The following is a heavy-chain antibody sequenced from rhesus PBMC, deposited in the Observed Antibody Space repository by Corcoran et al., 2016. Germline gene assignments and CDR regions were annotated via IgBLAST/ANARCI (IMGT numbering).Heavy chain of an antibody. Sequence: VKLQESGPGLVKPSETLSLPCAVSGGSTSAASSFTCIRPPPGTGLECIWYIYGSGWGNNNNPSIKNRVNISIDTSHKQFSLKLSAVTAAYTAVYYCASEANGGSMAYDYWGQGVLVTVSS. D-gene: IGHD7-45*01. V-gene: IGHV4-106*01. J-gene: IGHJ4*01. CDR2: IYGSGWGN. CDR3: ASEANGGSMAYDY. CDR1: GGSTSAASS.